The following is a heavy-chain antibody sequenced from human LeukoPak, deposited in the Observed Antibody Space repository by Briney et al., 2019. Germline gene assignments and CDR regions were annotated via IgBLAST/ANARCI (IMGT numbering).Heavy chain of an antibody. J-gene: IGHJ4*02. CDR1: GGSISGYY. D-gene: IGHD6-19*01. V-gene: IGHV4-4*07. Sequence: SETLSLTCTVSGGSISGYYWNWIRQPAGKGLEGIGRMHTSGSTNHNPSLKSRITMSVDRSKNQFSLKLSSVTAADTAVYYCVRDSGSGLYDYWGQGNLVTVSS. CDR3: VRDSGSGLYDY. CDR2: MHTSGST.